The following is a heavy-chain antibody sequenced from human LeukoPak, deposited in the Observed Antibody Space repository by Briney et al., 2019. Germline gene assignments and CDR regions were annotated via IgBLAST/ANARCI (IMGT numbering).Heavy chain of an antibody. V-gene: IGHV3-23*01. J-gene: IGHJ4*02. D-gene: IGHD3-22*01. Sequence: GGSLRLSCAASGFTFSSYAMSCVRQAPGEGLEWVSAISGSGGSTYYADSVKGRFTISRDNSKNTLYLQMNSVRAEDTAVYYCAKDYYDSSGYFDYWGQGTLVTVSS. CDR3: AKDYYDSSGYFDY. CDR1: GFTFSSYA. CDR2: ISGSGGST.